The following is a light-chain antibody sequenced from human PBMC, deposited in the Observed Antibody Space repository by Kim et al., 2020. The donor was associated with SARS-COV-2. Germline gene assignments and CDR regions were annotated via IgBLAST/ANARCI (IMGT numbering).Light chain of an antibody. V-gene: IGKV1-39*01. J-gene: IGKJ1*01. CDR1: QTISNY. Sequence: ASVGDRVAITCRASQTISNYLKWYQQKPGKVPKLLIYSAYTLQSGVPSTFSGSGSGTDFTLTISSLQPEDFATYICQQSYTTPWTFGQGTKVDIK. CDR3: QQSYTTPWT. CDR2: SAY.